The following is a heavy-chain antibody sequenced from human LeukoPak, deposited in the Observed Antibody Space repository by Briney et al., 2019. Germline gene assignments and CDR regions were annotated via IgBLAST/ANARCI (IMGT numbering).Heavy chain of an antibody. J-gene: IGHJ4*02. CDR1: GFFFSSTW. CDR3: SATSGRTGGNS. D-gene: IGHD3-16*01. Sequence: GGSLRLSCAASGFFFSSTWMTWVRQAPGKGPEWVAYIKHDGSETNYVDSVKGRFTVSRDNVKNSLYLQMNSLRADDTAVYYCSATSGRTGGNSWGQGALVTVSS. V-gene: IGHV3-7*03. CDR2: IKHDGSET.